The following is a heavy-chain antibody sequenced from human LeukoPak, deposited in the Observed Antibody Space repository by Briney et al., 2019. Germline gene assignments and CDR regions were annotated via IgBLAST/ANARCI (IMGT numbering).Heavy chain of an antibody. CDR2: ISSSSSYI. D-gene: IGHD6-19*01. J-gene: IGHJ4*02. CDR3: ARAAVAGPFDY. CDR1: RFTFSSYS. V-gene: IGHV3-21*01. Sequence: GGSLRLSCAASRFTFSSYSMNWVRQAPGKGLEWVSSISSSSSYIYYADSVKGRFTISRDNAKNSLYLQMSSLRAEDTAVYYCARAAVAGPFDYWGQGTLVTVSS.